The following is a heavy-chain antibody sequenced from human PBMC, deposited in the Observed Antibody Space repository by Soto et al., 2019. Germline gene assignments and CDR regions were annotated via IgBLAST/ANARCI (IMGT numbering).Heavy chain of an antibody. CDR3: ASAPPGYSSDWFVVWSDP. CDR2: IIPIFGTA. Sequence: QVQLVQSGAEVKKPGSSVKVSCKASGGTFSSYAISWVRQAPGQGLEWMGGIIPIFGTANYAQKFQGRVTITADESTSTANMELSSLRSEDTAVYYCASAPPGYSSDWFVVWSDPWRQGTLFTVSS. CDR1: GGTFSSYA. V-gene: IGHV1-69*01. J-gene: IGHJ5*02. D-gene: IGHD6-19*01.